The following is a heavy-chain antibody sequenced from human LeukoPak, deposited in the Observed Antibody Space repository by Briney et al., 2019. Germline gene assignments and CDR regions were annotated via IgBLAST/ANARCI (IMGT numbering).Heavy chain of an antibody. J-gene: IGHJ4*02. D-gene: IGHD1-20*01. V-gene: IGHV5-51*01. CDR2: IYPGDSDT. CDR1: GYSFTSYW. CDR3: ARHPNWNDPLDY. Sequence: GESLKISCKGSGYSFTSYWIGWVRQLPGKGLEWMGIIYPGDSDTRYSPSFQGQVTISADKSISTAYLQWGSLKASDTAMYCCARHPNWNDPLDYWGQGTLVTVSS.